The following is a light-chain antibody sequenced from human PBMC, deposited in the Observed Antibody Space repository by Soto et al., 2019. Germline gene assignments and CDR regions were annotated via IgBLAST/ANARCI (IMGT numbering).Light chain of an antibody. J-gene: IGLJ1*01. Sequence: QSALTQPASVSGSPGQSITISCTGTSSDIGGYNYVSWYQQHPGKVPKLIIYDVSNRPSGVSDRFSGSKSDNAASLTISGLQAEDEADYYCSSYTSTSTLYVFGSGTKVTVI. CDR3: SSYTSTSTLYV. CDR2: DVS. V-gene: IGLV2-14*03. CDR1: SSDIGGYNY.